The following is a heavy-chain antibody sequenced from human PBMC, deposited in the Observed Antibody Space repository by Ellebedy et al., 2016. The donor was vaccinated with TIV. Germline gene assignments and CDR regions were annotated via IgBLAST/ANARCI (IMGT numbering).Heavy chain of an antibody. J-gene: IGHJ4*02. CDR1: GGSVTSVYYH. Sequence: MPSETLSLTCTVPGGSVTSVYYHWSWIRQAPGKGLEWFGYINYSGTTNYNPSLQSRLTISVDTANNQFSLRLSSVTDADTAVYYCARVRYQVVFDYWGQGTLVTVSS. V-gene: IGHV4-61*01. CDR3: ARVRYQVVFDY. CDR2: INYSGTT. D-gene: IGHD2-15*01.